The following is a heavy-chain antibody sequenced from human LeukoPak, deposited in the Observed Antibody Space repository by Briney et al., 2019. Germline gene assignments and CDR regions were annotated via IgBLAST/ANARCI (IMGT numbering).Heavy chain of an antibody. J-gene: IGHJ6*02. V-gene: IGHV5-51*01. CDR2: IYPGDSDT. Sequence: GESLKISCKGSGYSFTSYWIGWVRQMPGKGLEWMGIIYPGDSDTRYSPSFQGQVTISADKSISTAYLQWSSLKASDTAMHYCARQGRGSGWYSRYYYYYGMDVWGQGTTVTVSS. CDR1: GYSFTSYW. CDR3: ARQGRGSGWYSRYYYYYGMDV. D-gene: IGHD6-19*01.